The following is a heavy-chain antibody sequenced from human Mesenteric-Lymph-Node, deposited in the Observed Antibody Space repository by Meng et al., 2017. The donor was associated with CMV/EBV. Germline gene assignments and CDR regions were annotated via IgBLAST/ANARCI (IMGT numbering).Heavy chain of an antibody. CDR3: ARDRGGSYHMDYYYGMDV. J-gene: IGHJ6*02. CDR2: ISSSGRNI. CDR1: GFTFSSYE. D-gene: IGHD1-26*01. Sequence: GESLKISCAASGFTFSSYEMNWVRQAPGKGLEWVSYISSSGRNIYYADSVKGRFSISRDNAKNSLYLQMNSLRAEDTAVYYCARDRGGSYHMDYYYGMDVWGQGTTVTVSS. V-gene: IGHV3-48*03.